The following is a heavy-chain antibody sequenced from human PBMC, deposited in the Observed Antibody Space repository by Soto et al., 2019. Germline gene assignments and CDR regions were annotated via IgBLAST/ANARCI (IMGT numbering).Heavy chain of an antibody. D-gene: IGHD4-17*01. Sequence: APLKVSCKASGGTFSIYTISWVRQAPGQGLEWMGRIIPILGIANYAQKFQGRVTITADKSTSTAYMELSSLRSEDTAVYYCARLMPGDYLGGFRWGQGTLVTVSS. V-gene: IGHV1-69*02. CDR1: GGTFSIYT. CDR3: ARLMPGDYLGGFR. CDR2: IIPILGIA. J-gene: IGHJ4*02.